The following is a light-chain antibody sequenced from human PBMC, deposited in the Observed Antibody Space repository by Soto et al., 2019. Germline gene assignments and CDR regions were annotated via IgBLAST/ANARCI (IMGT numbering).Light chain of an antibody. CDR2: GAS. CDR3: QHYNNWPSWT. V-gene: IGKV3-15*01. J-gene: IGKJ1*01. Sequence: IVMTQSPATLSVSPGERATFSCRASQSVSSNLAWYQQKPGQAPRLLIYGASIRATGIPARFSGSGSGTEFTLTISTLQSEDFAIYYCQHYNNWPSWTFGQGTKVDIK. CDR1: QSVSSN.